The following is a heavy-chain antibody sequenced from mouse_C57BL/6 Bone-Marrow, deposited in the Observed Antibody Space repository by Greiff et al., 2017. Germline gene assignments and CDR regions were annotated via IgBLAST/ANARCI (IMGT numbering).Heavy chain of an antibody. D-gene: IGHD3-3*01. Sequence: VQLQQSGAELVRPGASVKLSCTASGFNIKDDYMHWVKQRPEQGLEWIGWIDPADGDTAYASKFQGKATLTADTSSNTAYLQLSSLTSEDTAVYYCASPISAGPRYYFDYWGQGTTLTVSS. CDR1: GFNIKDDY. V-gene: IGHV14-4*01. J-gene: IGHJ2*01. CDR2: IDPADGDT. CDR3: ASPISAGPRYYFDY.